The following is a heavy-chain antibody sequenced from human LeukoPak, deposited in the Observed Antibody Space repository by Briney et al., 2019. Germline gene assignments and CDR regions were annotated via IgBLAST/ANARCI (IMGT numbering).Heavy chain of an antibody. J-gene: IGHJ3*02. CDR3: AKVSDASYFDFWSGAYGFDI. CDR1: GYTFTGYY. CDR2: INPKTGGT. Sequence: ASVKVSCKASGYTFTGYYMHWVRQAPGQGLEWMGWINPKTGGTNYGQKFQGRVSMTRDTSISTAYMELRSLRSDDTAVYYCAKVSDASYFDFWSGAYGFDIWGQGTMVTVSS. D-gene: IGHD3-3*01. V-gene: IGHV1-2*02.